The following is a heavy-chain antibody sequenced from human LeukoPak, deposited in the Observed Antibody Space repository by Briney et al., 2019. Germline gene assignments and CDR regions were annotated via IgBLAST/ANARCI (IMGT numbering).Heavy chain of an antibody. CDR2: ITSSSNSL. V-gene: IGHV3-21*01. Sequence: GGSLRLSCAASGFTFSSYSMNWVRQAPGRGLEWVSSITSSSNSLDCTDSVKGRFTISRDNAKNSLYLQMNSLRAEDTAVYYCASGISGSFSYFDYWGQGTLVTVSS. D-gene: IGHD3-10*01. CDR3: ASGISGSFSYFDY. J-gene: IGHJ4*02. CDR1: GFTFSSYS.